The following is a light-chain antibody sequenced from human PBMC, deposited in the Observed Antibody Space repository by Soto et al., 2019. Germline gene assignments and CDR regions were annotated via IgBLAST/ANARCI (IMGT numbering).Light chain of an antibody. Sequence: DIQMTQSPSSLSASVGDRVTITCRASQGITNYLAWYQRKPGKVPKLLIYHASTLHSGVPSRFSGSGSGTEFTLTISSLQPEDVASYYCQKYNSPWTFGQGTKVDIK. J-gene: IGKJ1*01. CDR1: QGITNY. V-gene: IGKV1-27*01. CDR2: HAS. CDR3: QKYNSPWT.